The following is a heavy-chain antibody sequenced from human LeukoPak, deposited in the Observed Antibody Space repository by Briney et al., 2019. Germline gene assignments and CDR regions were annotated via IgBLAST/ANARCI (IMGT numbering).Heavy chain of an antibody. D-gene: IGHD6-19*01. CDR1: GLTFKNFA. Sequence: PGGSLRLSCAASGLTFKNFAMSWVRQAPGKGLEWLAVTSGDEDSTHYADSVRGHFVISTDNSKNTSFLHMNSLRAEDTAVYYCTIDLMTGFSSGWRFDYWGQGTLVTVSS. CDR2: TSGDEDST. V-gene: IGHV3-23*01. J-gene: IGHJ4*02. CDR3: TIDLMTGFSSGWRFDY.